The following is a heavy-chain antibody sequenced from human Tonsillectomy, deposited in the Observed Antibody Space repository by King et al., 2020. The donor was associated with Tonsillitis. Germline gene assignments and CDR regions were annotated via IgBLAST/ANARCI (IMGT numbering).Heavy chain of an antibody. CDR3: ARGSWYFDL. CDR2: IKQDGSEK. Sequence: VQLVESGGGLVQPGGSLRLSCADSGFTFGSYWMTWVRQAPGKGLEWVANIKQDGSEKYYLDSVKGRFTISRDNAKNSLYLQMNSLRAEDTAVYYCARGSWYFDLWGRGTLVTVSS. J-gene: IGHJ2*01. V-gene: IGHV3-7*01. CDR1: GFTFGSYW.